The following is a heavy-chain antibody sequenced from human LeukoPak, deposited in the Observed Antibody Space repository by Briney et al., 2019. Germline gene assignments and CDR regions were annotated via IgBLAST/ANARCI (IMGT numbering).Heavy chain of an antibody. Sequence: GESLKISCKGSGYSFTSYWIGWVRQMPGKGLEWMGIIYPGDSDTRYSPSFQGQVTISADKSLSTAYLQWSSLKASDTAMYYCATLGYCSSTSCYDFDYWGQGTLVTVSS. CDR3: ATLGYCSSTSCYDFDY. CDR2: IYPGDSDT. J-gene: IGHJ4*02. D-gene: IGHD2-2*01. CDR1: GYSFTSYW. V-gene: IGHV5-51*01.